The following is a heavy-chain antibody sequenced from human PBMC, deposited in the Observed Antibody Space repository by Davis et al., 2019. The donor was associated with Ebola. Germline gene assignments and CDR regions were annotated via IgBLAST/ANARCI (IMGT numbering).Heavy chain of an antibody. CDR3: ARPGGVVSLRDYYYYMDV. CDR2: ISSGSSTI. CDR1: GFTFRTYS. Sequence: GESLKISCAASGFTFRTYSMNWVRQAPGKGLEWVSYISSGSSTIYYADSVKGRFTISRDNAKNSLYLQMNSLRDEDTAVYFCARPGGVVSLRDYYYYMDVWGRGTTVTVSS. V-gene: IGHV3-48*02. D-gene: IGHD3-16*01. J-gene: IGHJ6*03.